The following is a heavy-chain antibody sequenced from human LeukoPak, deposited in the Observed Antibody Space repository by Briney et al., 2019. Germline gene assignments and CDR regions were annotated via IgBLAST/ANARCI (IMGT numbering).Heavy chain of an antibody. CDR1: GFISSSYA. D-gene: IGHD3-22*01. Sequence: PGGSLRISSAASGFISSSYALHRFLQAPGKELLGWAVISYDGSNKYYEDSVKSRFTISIDTSKNKLYLQMNSLTAEDTAVYYCARGSIEGRYDYDSSGFGRKSPVFDYWGQGTLVSVSS. J-gene: IGHJ4*02. CDR2: ISYDGSNK. V-gene: IGHV3-30-3*01. CDR3: ARGSIEGRYDYDSSGFGRKSPVFDY.